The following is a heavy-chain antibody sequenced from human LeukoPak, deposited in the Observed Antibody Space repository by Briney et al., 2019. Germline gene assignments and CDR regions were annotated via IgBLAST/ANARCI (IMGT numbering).Heavy chain of an antibody. CDR1: GYTFTKYG. D-gene: IGHD2-8*01. J-gene: IGHJ1*01. CDR2: VGTYTGKT. V-gene: IGHV1-18*01. CDR3: ASCHCTNGVCYGECEYFQH. Sequence: ASVKVSCRASGYTFTKYGITWVRQAPGQGLEWMGWVGTYTGKTNYAQNLQGRVTMTTDTSTRTAYMELGSLRSDDTAVYYCASCHCTNGVCYGECEYFQHWGQGTLVTVSS.